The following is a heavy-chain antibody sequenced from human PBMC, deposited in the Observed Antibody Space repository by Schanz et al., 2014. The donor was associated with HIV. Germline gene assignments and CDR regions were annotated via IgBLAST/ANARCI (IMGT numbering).Heavy chain of an antibody. CDR1: GFTFSSYG. D-gene: IGHD3-22*01. Sequence: QVQLVESGGGVVQPGRSLRLSCAASGFTFSSYGMHWVRQAPGKGLEWVAVISYDGSNKYYADSVKGRFTISRDNSKNTLYLQMNSLRAEDTAMYYCAKDGYSSAYYIDYWGQGTLVTVSS. V-gene: IGHV3-30*18. CDR2: ISYDGSNK. CDR3: AKDGYSSAYYIDY. J-gene: IGHJ4*02.